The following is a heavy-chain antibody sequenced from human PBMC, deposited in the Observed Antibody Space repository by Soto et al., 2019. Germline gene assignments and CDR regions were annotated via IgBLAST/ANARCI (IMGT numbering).Heavy chain of an antibody. Sequence: GGSLRLSCAASGFTFTTYAMSWVRQAPGKGLEWVSAISGSGGSTYYADSVKGRFTISRDNSKNTLYLQMNSLRAEDTAVYYCAREGFYYYCSGYYNALDIWGQGTFVT. CDR3: AREGFYYYCSGYYNALDI. V-gene: IGHV3-23*01. CDR2: ISGSGGST. CDR1: GFTFTTYA. J-gene: IGHJ3*02. D-gene: IGHD3-22*01.